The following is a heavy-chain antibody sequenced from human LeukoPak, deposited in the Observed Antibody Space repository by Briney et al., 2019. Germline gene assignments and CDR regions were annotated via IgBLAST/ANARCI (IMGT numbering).Heavy chain of an antibody. Sequence: PSETLSLTCAVADDSISGYYWSWIRQPPGKGLEWIGYIYTRWITNYNPSLDSRLNISVDTSKNQYSLKMSSVTAADTAVYYCARHRGDCRSTSCYFDYWGQGTLVTVSS. D-gene: IGHD2-2*01. J-gene: IGHJ4*02. CDR2: IYTRWIT. V-gene: IGHV4-4*09. CDR3: ARHRGDCRSTSCYFDY. CDR1: DDSISGYY.